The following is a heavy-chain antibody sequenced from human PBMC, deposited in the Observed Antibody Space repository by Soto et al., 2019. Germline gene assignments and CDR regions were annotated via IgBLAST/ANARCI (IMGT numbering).Heavy chain of an antibody. CDR3: ARGARLDIVVGRYYYYYMDV. J-gene: IGHJ6*03. V-gene: IGHV3-66*01. D-gene: IGHD2-15*01. Sequence: GGSLRLSCAASGFTVSSNYMSWVRQAPGKGLEWVSVIYSGGSTYYADSVKGRFTISRDNSKNTLYLQMNSLRAEDTAVYYCARGARLDIVVGRYYYYYMDVWGKGTTGTVSS. CDR1: GFTVSSNY. CDR2: IYSGGST.